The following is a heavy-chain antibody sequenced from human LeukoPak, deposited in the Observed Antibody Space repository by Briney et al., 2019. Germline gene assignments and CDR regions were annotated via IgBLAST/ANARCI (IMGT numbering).Heavy chain of an antibody. D-gene: IGHD4-17*01. J-gene: IGHJ4*02. CDR2: INHSGST. CDR1: GGSFIGYY. V-gene: IGHV4-34*01. CDR3: ARGSKTTGRRAAKSGLSGLFDY. Sequence: TETLSLTCAVHGGSFIGYYWRWIRQPPAKGLEWNGEINHSGSTNSNPPLKSRITISVDTSKNQFSLKLSSVTAADTAVYYCARGSKTTGRRAAKSGLSGLFDYWGQGTLVTVSS.